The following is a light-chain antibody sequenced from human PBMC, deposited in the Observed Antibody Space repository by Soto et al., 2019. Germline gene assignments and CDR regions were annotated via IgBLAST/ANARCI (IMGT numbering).Light chain of an antibody. Sequence: EIVLTQSPGTLSLSPGERATLSCRASESVSSTSLAWYQQKPGQAPRLLMYGVSSRATGIPDRFTGSGSGTDFTLTINRLETADFAVYFCQQYDNSVWTFGQGTKVEVQ. CDR1: ESVSSTS. V-gene: IGKV3-20*01. CDR3: QQYDNSVWT. CDR2: GVS. J-gene: IGKJ1*01.